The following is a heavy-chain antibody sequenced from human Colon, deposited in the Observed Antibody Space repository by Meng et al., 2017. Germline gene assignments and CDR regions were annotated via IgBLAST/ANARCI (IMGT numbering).Heavy chain of an antibody. CDR3: ARERLSSGWYGGRWFDP. V-gene: IGHV4-31*03. CDR1: GGSLSSDTYY. Sequence: QLHLHEPGPVPGKPSHNLSLTLTVSGGSLSSDTYYWTWSRQDPGKGLECIGIINHSGSTYYTPSLKSRVTMSLDTSKIQFSLKLSSVTAADTAVYYCARERLSSGWYGGRWFDPWGQGTLVTVSS. J-gene: IGHJ5*02. D-gene: IGHD6-19*01. CDR2: INHSGST.